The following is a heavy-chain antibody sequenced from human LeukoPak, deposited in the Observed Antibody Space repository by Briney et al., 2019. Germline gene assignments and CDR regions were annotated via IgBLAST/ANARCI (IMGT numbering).Heavy chain of an antibody. CDR3: ARESRVVIGDGYYVDP. V-gene: IGHV4-4*07. CDR1: VVSISKYY. J-gene: IGHJ5*02. Sequence: SETLSLTCTDSVVSISKYYWAWIRQPAGKGLERIGRLYIGRDVDYNPSLKSRLTMSVDMSKSQFSLRLTSVTAADTAIYYCARESRVVIGDGYYVDPGGRGILITVSS. CDR2: LYIGRDV. D-gene: IGHD2-21*01.